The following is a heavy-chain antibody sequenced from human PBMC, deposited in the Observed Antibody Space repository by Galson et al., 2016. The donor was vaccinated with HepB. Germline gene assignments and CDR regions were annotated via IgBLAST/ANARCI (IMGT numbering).Heavy chain of an antibody. J-gene: IGHJ4*02. Sequence: SLRLSCAASGFTFSTYGMHWVRQAPGKGLEWVAVIWYDGSEKYYADSVKGRFTISRDNSKNTLYLQINSLRAEDTAVYYCAGGYYGSGSYYAYWGQGTLVTVSS. CDR1: GFTFSTYG. V-gene: IGHV3-33*01. D-gene: IGHD3-10*01. CDR2: IWYDGSEK. CDR3: AGGYYGSGSYYAY.